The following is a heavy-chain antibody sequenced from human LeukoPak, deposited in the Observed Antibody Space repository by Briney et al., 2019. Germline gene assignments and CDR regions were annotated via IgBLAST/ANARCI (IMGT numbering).Heavy chain of an antibody. D-gene: IGHD1-7*01. CDR2: INDYSGDT. Sequence: VASVKVSRKASGYTFTDYAIRWVRQAPGQGLAWVVGINDYSGDTNHAQRFQARVTMTTDTSTSTAYMELRSLRSDDTAMYHCARDWGNYRFDYWGQGTLVTVSS. CDR3: ARDWGNYRFDY. V-gene: IGHV1-18*01. CDR1: GYTFTDYA. J-gene: IGHJ4*02.